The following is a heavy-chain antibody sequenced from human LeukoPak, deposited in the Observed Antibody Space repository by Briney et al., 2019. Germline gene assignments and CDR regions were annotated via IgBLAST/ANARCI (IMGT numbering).Heavy chain of an antibody. J-gene: IGHJ4*02. V-gene: IGHV3-38-3*01. CDR3: KKDSIAAAGKVY. CDR1: GFTVSSNE. D-gene: IGHD6-13*01. CDR2: ISGGRT. Sequence: GGSLRLSCAASGFTVSSNEMSWVRQAPGKGLEWVSSISGGRTYYADSRKGRFTISRENSKNTLHLKMNSLRAEDTAVYYCKKDSIAAAGKVYWGQGTLVTVSS.